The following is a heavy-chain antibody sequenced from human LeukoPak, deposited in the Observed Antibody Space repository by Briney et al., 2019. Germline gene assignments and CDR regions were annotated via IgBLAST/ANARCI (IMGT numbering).Heavy chain of an antibody. CDR1: GGSFSGYY. J-gene: IGHJ5*02. D-gene: IGHD3-10*01. CDR2: INHSGST. CDR3: ARVVPPSYYYGSGSYYSFNWFDP. V-gene: IGHV4-34*01. Sequence: PSETLSLTCAVYGGSFSGYYWSWIRQPPGKGLEWIGEINHSGSTNYNPSLKSRVTISVDTSKNQFSLKLSSVTAADTAVYYCARVVPPSYYYGSGSYYSFNWFDPWGQGTLVTVS.